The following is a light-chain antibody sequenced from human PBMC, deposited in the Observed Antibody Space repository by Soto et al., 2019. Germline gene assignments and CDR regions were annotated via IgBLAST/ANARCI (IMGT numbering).Light chain of an antibody. CDR3: QQPSIGVT. CDR1: EGVSTY. Sequence: EIVLTQSPATLSLSPGERATLSCRASEGVSTYLGWYQQKPGQAPRPLIYDAFNRATGVPARFSGSGSGTDFTLTISSLEPEDSAVYFCQQPSIGVTFGQGTRLEIK. CDR2: DAF. J-gene: IGKJ5*01. V-gene: IGKV3-11*01.